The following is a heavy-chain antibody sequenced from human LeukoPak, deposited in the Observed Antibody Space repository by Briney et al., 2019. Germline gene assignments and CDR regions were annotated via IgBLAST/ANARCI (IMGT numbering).Heavy chain of an antibody. CDR3: ARANLYYDSSGYFDY. Sequence: SETLSLTCTVSGDSISSGDYYWSWVRQPPGKDLEWIGYIYYSGSTYYNPSLKSRVTISVDTSKNQFSLKLSSVTAADTAVYYCARANLYYDSSGYFDYWGQGTLVTVSS. CDR2: IYYSGST. CDR1: GDSISSGDYY. D-gene: IGHD3-22*01. J-gene: IGHJ4*02. V-gene: IGHV4-30-4*01.